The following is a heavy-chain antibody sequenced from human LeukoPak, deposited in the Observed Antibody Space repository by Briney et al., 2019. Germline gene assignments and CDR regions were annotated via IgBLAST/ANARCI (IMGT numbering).Heavy chain of an antibody. V-gene: IGHV3-53*01. D-gene: IGHD2-2*01. CDR2: IYSGGST. J-gene: IGHJ4*02. CDR3: ARSGGIVVAPIDY. Sequence: PGGSLRLSCAASGFIVSSNYMSWVRQAPGKGLEWVSVIYSGGSTYYADSVKGRFTISRDNSKNTLYLQMNSLRAEDTAVYYCARSGGIVVAPIDYWGQGTLVTVSS. CDR1: GFIVSSNY.